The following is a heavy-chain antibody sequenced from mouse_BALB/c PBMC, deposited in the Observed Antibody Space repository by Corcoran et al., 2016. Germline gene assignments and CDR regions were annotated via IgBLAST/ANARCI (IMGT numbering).Heavy chain of an antibody. V-gene: IGHV14-3*02. CDR3: ARWDWYFEV. Sequence: EVQLQPSGAALVKPGASVKLSCTASGFNIKDTYMHWVKQRPEQGLEWSGRIDPANGNTKYDTKFQGKATTTADTSSNTAYLQLSRLTSEDTAVYYCARWDWYFEVWGAGTSVTVSS. J-gene: IGHJ1*01. CDR2: IDPANGNT. CDR1: GFNIKDTY.